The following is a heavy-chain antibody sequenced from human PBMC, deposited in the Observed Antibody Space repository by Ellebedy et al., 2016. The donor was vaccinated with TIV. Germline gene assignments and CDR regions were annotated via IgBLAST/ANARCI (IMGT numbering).Heavy chain of an antibody. D-gene: IGHD2-2*01. Sequence: PGGSLRLSCTASGFTFSDYSMNWVRQAPGKALEWVSSISDFSAYRFYADSVKGRFTISRDNAKNSLYLQMDSLRAEDTAVYYCARDTVPAALDAFDIWGQGTMVTVSS. CDR2: ISDFSAYR. V-gene: IGHV3-21*01. CDR3: ARDTVPAALDAFDI. J-gene: IGHJ3*02. CDR1: GFTFSDYS.